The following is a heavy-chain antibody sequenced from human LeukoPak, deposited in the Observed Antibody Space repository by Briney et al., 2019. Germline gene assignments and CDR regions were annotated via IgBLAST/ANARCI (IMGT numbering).Heavy chain of an antibody. V-gene: IGHV1-18*01. D-gene: IGHD1-1*01. CDR2: ISAYNGNT. J-gene: IGHJ6*03. CDR3: ARGPVLYYYYYMDV. CDR1: GYTFTNYG. Sequence: GASVKVSCNTSGYTFTNYGISRVRQAPGQGLEWMGWISAYNGNTNYAQKLQGRVTMTTDTSTSTAYMELRSLRSDDTAVYYCARGPVLYYYYYMDVWGKGTTVTVSS.